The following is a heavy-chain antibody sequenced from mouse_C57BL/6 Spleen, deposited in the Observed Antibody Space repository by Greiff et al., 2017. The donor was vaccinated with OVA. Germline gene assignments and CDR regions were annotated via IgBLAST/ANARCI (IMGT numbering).Heavy chain of an antibody. J-gene: IGHJ4*01. V-gene: IGHV1-69*01. D-gene: IGHD2-12*01. CDR1: GYTFTSYW. CDR3: ARLGDDGAMDY. CDR2: IDPSDSYT. Sequence: QVQLQQPGAELVMPGASVKLSCKASGYTFTSYWMHWVKQRPGQGLEWIGEIDPSDSYTNYNQKFKGKSTLTVDKSSSTAYMQLSSLTSEDSAVYYCARLGDDGAMDYWGQGTSVTVSS.